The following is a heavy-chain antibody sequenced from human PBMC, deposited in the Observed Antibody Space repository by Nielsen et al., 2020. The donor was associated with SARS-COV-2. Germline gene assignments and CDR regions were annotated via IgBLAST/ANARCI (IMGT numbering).Heavy chain of an antibody. V-gene: IGHV4-59*01. Sequence: SETLSLTCTVSGGSISSYYWSWIRQPPGKGLEWIGYIYYSGSTNYNPSLKSRVTISVDTSKNQFSLKLSSVTAADTAVYYCARGVVVAAMVAFDIWGQGTMVTVSS. CDR3: ARGVVVAAMVAFDI. CDR1: GGSISSYY. J-gene: IGHJ3*02. CDR2: IYYSGST. D-gene: IGHD2-15*01.